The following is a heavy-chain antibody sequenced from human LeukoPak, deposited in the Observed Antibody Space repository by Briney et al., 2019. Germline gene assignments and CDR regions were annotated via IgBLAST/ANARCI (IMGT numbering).Heavy chain of an antibody. D-gene: IGHD4-17*01. J-gene: IGHJ4*02. CDR3: ARGDMTTEIDY. V-gene: IGHV1-2*02. CDR1: GYTFTGYY. Sequence: GASVKDSCRASGYTFTGYYMHWVRQAPGQGVGWMGWINPNSGGTNDAQTFQGRVTMTRDTSISTAYMELSRLRSDDTAVYYCARGDMTTEIDYWGQGTLVTVSS. CDR2: INPNSGGT.